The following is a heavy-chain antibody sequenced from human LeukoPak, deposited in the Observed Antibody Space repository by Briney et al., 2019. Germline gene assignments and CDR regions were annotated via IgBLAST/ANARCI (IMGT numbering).Heavy chain of an antibody. J-gene: IGHJ6*03. CDR1: GFTFSSYS. CDR3: ARDLTGTLSMDV. CDR2: ISSSSSYI. D-gene: IGHD1-20*01. Sequence: GGSLRLSCAASGFTFSSYSMNWVCQAPGKGLEWVSSISSSSSYIYYADSVKGRFTISRDNAKNSLYLQMNSLRAEDTAVYYCARDLTGTLSMDVWGKGTTVTVSS. V-gene: IGHV3-21*01.